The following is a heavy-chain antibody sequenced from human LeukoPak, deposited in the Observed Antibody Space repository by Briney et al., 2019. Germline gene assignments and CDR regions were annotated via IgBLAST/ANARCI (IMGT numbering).Heavy chain of an antibody. CDR2: IYYRGST. Sequence: SETLSLTCTVSVGSLSIGGYYCSSIRQHPGKGLEWIGYIYYRGSTYYNPSLKSRVTISVDTSKNQFSLKLSSVTAADTAVYYCARESRDYYYDSSGNFDYWGEGTLVTVSS. CDR1: VGSLSIGGYY. CDR3: ARESRDYYYDSSGNFDY. D-gene: IGHD3-22*01. J-gene: IGHJ4*02. V-gene: IGHV4-31*03.